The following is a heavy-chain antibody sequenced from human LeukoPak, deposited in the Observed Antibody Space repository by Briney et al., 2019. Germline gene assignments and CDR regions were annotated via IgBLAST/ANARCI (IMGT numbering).Heavy chain of an antibody. CDR2: INPNSGGT. J-gene: IGHJ4*02. Sequence: ASVTVSCKASGYTFTVYFMHWVRQAPGQGLEWMGWINPNSGGTNYAQKFQGRVTMTRDTSISTAYMELSRLRSDDTAVYYCARELNYDSSGYYFDYWGQGTPVTVSS. CDR3: ARELNYDSSGYYFDY. V-gene: IGHV1-2*02. CDR1: GYTFTVYF. D-gene: IGHD3-22*01.